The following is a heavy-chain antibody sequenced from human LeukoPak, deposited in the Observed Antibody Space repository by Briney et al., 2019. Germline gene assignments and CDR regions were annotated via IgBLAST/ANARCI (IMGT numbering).Heavy chain of an antibody. Sequence: GGSLRLSCAASGFTFSSHLMTGLRQAPGKGLEWVSANSGRGGATYHPDADSVKGRFTISRDNPKNALYLEINNLRAEDTAVYYCAKDGYNYDSSGYFDYWGQGTLVTVSS. CDR2: NSGRGGAT. CDR1: GFTFSSHL. J-gene: IGHJ4*02. CDR3: AKDGYNYDSSGYFDY. D-gene: IGHD3-22*01. V-gene: IGHV3-23*01.